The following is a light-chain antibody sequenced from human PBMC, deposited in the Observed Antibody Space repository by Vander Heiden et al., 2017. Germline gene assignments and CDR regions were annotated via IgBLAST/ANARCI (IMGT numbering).Light chain of an antibody. CDR2: EAS. CDR1: QSISSW. J-gene: IGKJ4*01. V-gene: IGKV1-5*03. Sequence: DIQMTQSPSTLSASVGDRVTITCRASQSISSWLAWYQQKPGKAPKLLIYEASSLHTGVPSRFSGSGSGTEFTLTISSLQPDDFATYYCQQDNSSPLTFGGGTKVEIK. CDR3: QQDNSSPLT.